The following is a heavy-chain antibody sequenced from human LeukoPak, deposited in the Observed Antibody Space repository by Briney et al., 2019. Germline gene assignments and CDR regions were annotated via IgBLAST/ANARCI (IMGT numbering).Heavy chain of an antibody. J-gene: IGHJ4*02. Sequence: PGRSLRLSCAASGFTFSSYGMHWVRQAPGKGLEWVAVISYDGSNKYYADSVRGRFTISRDNAKNSLYLQMNSLRAEDTAVYYCARDPGSGLLFDYWGQGVLVAVSS. CDR1: GFTFSSYG. CDR3: ARDPGSGLLFDY. CDR2: ISYDGSNK. V-gene: IGHV3-30*03. D-gene: IGHD3-10*01.